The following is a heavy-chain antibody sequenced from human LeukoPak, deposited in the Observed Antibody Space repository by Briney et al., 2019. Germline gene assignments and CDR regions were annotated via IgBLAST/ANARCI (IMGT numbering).Heavy chain of an antibody. CDR2: INHSGST. V-gene: IGHV4-34*01. Sequence: SETLSLTCAVYGGSFSGYYWSWIRQPPGKGLEWIGEINHSGSTNYNPSLKSRVTISVDTSKNQFSLKLSPVTAADTAVYYCARVVVVPAAMWSYNWFDPWGQGTLVTVSS. CDR3: ARVVVVPAAMWSYNWFDP. CDR1: GGSFSGYY. J-gene: IGHJ5*02. D-gene: IGHD2-2*01.